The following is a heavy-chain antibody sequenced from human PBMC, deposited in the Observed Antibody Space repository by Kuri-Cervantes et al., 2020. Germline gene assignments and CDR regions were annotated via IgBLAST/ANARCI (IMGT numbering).Heavy chain of an antibody. CDR3: ARDRLAMVV. D-gene: IGHD5-18*01. CDR2: IYYSGST. CDR1: GGSVSSGSYY. J-gene: IGHJ4*02. V-gene: IGHV4-61*01. Sequence: SETLSLTCTVSGGSVSSGSYYWSWIRQPPGKGLEWIGYIYYSGSTNYNPSLKSRVTISVDTSKNQFSLKLTSVTAADTAVYYCARDRLAMVVWGQGALVTVSS.